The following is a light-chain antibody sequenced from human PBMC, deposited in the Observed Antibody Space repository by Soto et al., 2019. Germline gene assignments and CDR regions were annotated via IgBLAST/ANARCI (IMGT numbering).Light chain of an antibody. CDR1: QAVSTN. V-gene: IGKV3-15*01. CDR2: GAS. CDR3: KQYHRWVT. J-gene: IGKJ3*01. Sequence: EIVMTQSPATLSVSPGETATLSCRASQAVSTNLAWYQQKRGQAPRLLIYGASTRATDIPARFIGSGSETEFTLTIRALHSEDFAVYYGKQYHRWVTFGPGTKVDIK.